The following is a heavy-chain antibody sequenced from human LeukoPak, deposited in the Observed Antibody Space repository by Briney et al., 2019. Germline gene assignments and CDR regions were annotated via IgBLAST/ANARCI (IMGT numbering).Heavy chain of an antibody. D-gene: IGHD2-2*01. J-gene: IGHJ3*02. CDR2: ISGSGGST. CDR3: AKDRLRAFSSPQRPPNAFDI. CDR1: GFTFSSYA. Sequence: PGGSLRLSCAASGFTFSSYAMSWVRQAPGKGLEWVSAISGSGGSTYYADSVKGRFTISRDNSKNTLYLQMNSLRAEDTAVYYCAKDRLRAFSSPQRPPNAFDIWGQGTMVTVSS. V-gene: IGHV3-23*01.